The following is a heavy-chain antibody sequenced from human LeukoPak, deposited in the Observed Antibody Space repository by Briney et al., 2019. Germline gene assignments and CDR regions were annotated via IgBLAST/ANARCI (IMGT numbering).Heavy chain of an antibody. CDR2: INAGNGNT. J-gene: IGHJ4*02. Sequence: ASVKVSCKASGYTFTSYAMHWVRQAPGQRLEWMGWINAGNGNTKYSQEFQGRVTITRDTSASTAYMELSSLRSEDMAVYYCARATLYYYDSSGYDYWGQGTLVTVSS. CDR3: ARATLYYYDSSGYDY. V-gene: IGHV1-3*03. CDR1: GYTFTSYA. D-gene: IGHD3-22*01.